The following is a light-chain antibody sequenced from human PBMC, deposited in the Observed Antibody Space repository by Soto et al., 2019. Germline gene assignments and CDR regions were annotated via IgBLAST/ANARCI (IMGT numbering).Light chain of an antibody. V-gene: IGKV3-20*01. CDR2: GTS. J-gene: IGKJ1*01. CDR1: QSVSSSY. Sequence: EIVLTQSPGTLSLSPGERATISCRASQSVSSSYLAWNQQKPGQAPRLLIYGTSSRATAIPDRFSGSGSGTDFTLTISRLEPEDFAVYYCQQYGSSSWTFGQGTK. CDR3: QQYGSSSWT.